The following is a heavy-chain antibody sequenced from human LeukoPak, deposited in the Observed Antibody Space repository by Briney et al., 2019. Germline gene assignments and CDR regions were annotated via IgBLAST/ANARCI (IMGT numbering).Heavy chain of an antibody. CDR3: ATDEPHLRVPTPRTFVY. D-gene: IGHD1-14*01. Sequence: GGSLRLSWAASGFTFSDYGMHWVRQAPGKGLEWVAIISYDGRVEAYADSVRGRFTISRDNSKNTLYLHMIAMRPEDTAVYYCATDEPHLRVPTPRTFVYWGQGILVTVSS. V-gene: IGHV3-30*03. CDR2: ISYDGRVE. J-gene: IGHJ4*02. CDR1: GFTFSDYG.